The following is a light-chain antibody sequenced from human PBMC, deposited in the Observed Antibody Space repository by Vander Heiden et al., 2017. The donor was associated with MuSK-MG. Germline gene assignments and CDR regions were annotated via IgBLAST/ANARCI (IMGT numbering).Light chain of an antibody. CDR1: SSNIGRNN. J-gene: IGLJ3*02. V-gene: IGLV1-47*01. CDR2: RND. Sequence: QSVLTQPPSASGTPGQRVTISCSGSSSNIGRNNVYWYQQVPGTAPKVLIYRNDQRPSGVPDRFSGSKSGTSASLAISGLRSEDEANYYCAAWDDSLSGVVFGGGTKLTVL. CDR3: AAWDDSLSGVV.